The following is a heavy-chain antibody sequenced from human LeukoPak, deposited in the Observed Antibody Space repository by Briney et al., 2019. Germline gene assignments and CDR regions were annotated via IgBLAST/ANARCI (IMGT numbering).Heavy chain of an antibody. D-gene: IGHD5-18*01. CDR1: GFTFSSYQ. V-gene: IGHV3-74*01. CDR3: ARGLEGSGYSYGG. Sequence: GGPLRLSCAASGFTFSSYQMHWVRQAPGKGLVWVSRINSDGSSTSDADSVKGRFTISRDNAKNTLYLQMNSLRAEDTAVYYCARGLEGSGYSYGGWGQGTLVTVSS. CDR2: INSDGSST. J-gene: IGHJ4*02.